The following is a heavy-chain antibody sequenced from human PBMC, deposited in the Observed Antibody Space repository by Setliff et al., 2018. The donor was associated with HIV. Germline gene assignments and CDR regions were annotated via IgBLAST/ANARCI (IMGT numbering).Heavy chain of an antibody. CDR3: AKRAVQDGTVTSSNWFES. D-gene: IGHD1-7*01. CDR2: IYTSGST. Sequence: SETLSLTCTVSGGSISSGSYYWSWIRQPAGKGLEWIGRIYTSGSTNYNPSLKSRVTISTDTPNNRFALKLTSVTAADTAVYYCAKRAVQDGTVTSSNWFESWGQGTLVTVSS. V-gene: IGHV4-61*02. J-gene: IGHJ5*01. CDR1: GGSISSGSYY.